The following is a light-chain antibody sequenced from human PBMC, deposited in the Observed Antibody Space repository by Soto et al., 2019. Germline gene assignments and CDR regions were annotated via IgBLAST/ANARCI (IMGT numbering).Light chain of an antibody. CDR3: QSYDSSNPHVV. V-gene: IGLV6-57*03. J-gene: IGLJ2*01. CDR1: SGSIASNY. CDR2: EDN. Sequence: NFMLTQPHSVSESPGKTVTISCTRSSGSIASNYVQWYQQRPGSAPTTVIYEDNQRPSGAPDRFSGSIDSSSNSASLTISGLKTEDEADYYCQSYDSSNPHVVFGGGTKVTVL.